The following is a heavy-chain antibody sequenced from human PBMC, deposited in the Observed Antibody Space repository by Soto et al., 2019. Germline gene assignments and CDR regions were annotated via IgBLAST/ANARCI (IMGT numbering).Heavy chain of an antibody. CDR1: GFPFSAFA. J-gene: IGHJ5*02. Sequence: EVHLLESGGDVVQPGGSLRLSCATSGFPFSAFAMNXXRXXXXXXLEWVSGIGGSGASIYYADSVKGRFTISRDNSKNTXYXQXXXLRXEDXAFYYCARXVRPLSWFDPWGQGTLVTVSS. V-gene: IGHV3-23*01. CDR3: ARXVRPLSWFDP. CDR2: IGGSGASI.